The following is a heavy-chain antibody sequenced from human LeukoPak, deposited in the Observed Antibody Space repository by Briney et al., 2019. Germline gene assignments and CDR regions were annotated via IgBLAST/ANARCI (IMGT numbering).Heavy chain of an antibody. D-gene: IGHD2-2*01. CDR3: ARDQIVVVPAAISYGMDV. CDR1: GYTFTSYG. J-gene: IGHJ6*02. V-gene: IGHV1-18*01. Sequence: GASVKVSCKASGYTFTSYGISWVRQAPGQGLEWMGWISAYNGNTNYAQKLQGRVTMTTDTSTSTAYMELRSLRSDDTAVYYCARDQIVVVPAAISYGMDVWGQGTTVIVSS. CDR2: ISAYNGNT.